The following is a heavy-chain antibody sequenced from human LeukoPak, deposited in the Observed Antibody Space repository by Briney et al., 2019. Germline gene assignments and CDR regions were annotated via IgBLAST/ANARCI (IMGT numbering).Heavy chain of an antibody. CDR2: IYYSGGT. D-gene: IGHD5-24*01. Sequence: PSETLSLTCTVSGGFISSSSYYWGWIRQPPGKGLEWIGSIYYSGGTSYNPSLKSRVTISVDTSKNPVSLKLSSVTAADTAVYYCARRRSDNAVDYWGQGTLVTVSS. CDR1: GGFISSSSYY. J-gene: IGHJ4*02. V-gene: IGHV4-39*01. CDR3: ARRRSDNAVDY.